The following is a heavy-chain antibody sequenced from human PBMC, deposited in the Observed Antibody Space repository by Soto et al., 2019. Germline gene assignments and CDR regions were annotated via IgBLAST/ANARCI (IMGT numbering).Heavy chain of an antibody. V-gene: IGHV3-73*01. CDR2: IRSKANSYAT. D-gene: IGHD2-2*01. CDR3: TRRNVVVPAAMLNYYYMDV. Sequence: EVQLVESGGGLVQPGGSLKLSCAASGFTFSGSAMHWVRQASGKGLEWVGRIRSKANSYATAYAASVKGRFTISRDDSKNTAYLQMNSLKTEDTAVYYCTRRNVVVPAAMLNYYYMDVWGKGTTVTVSS. CDR1: GFTFSGSA. J-gene: IGHJ6*03.